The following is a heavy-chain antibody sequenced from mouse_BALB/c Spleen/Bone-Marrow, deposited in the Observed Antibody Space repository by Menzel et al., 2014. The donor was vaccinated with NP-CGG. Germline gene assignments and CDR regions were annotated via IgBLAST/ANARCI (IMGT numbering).Heavy chain of an antibody. CDR1: GFNIKDTY. Sequence: EVQLQQSGAELVQPGASVKLSCTASGFNIKDTYMHWVKQRPEQGLEWIGRIDPANGNTKYDPTFQGKATITADTSSNTADLQLSSLTSEDTAVDYCARPTGGPDGFADWGQGTRVTVSA. V-gene: IGHV14-3*02. J-gene: IGHJ3*01. CDR3: ARPTGGPDGFAD. CDR2: IDPANGNT.